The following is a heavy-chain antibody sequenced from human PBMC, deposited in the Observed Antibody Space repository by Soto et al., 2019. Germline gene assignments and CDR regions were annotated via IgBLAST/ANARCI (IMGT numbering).Heavy chain of an antibody. J-gene: IGHJ4*02. D-gene: IGHD1-1*01. V-gene: IGHV3-30*18. CDR1: GFSFSSYG. CDR2: ISYDGTDE. CDR3: TKQQSDWNAHFDY. Sequence: QVQLVESGGGVVQPGRALRLSCAASGFSFSSYGMHWVRQAPGKGLEWVAMISYDGTDEYYADSVKGRFTISRDNSKNACYLQMNSLRAEDMAVYYCTKQQSDWNAHFDYWGQGTLVTVSS.